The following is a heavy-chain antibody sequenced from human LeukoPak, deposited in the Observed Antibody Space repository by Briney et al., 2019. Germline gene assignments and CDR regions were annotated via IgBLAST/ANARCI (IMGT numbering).Heavy chain of an antibody. V-gene: IGHV1-8*01. D-gene: IGHD1-20*01. CDR3: ARGGYNWNSRWFDP. CDR2: MNPNSGNT. Sequence: ASVKVSCKASGYTFTSYDINRVRQATGQRLEWMGWMNPNSGNTGYAQKFQGRVTMTRNTSISTAYMELSSLRSEDTAVYYCARGGYNWNSRWFDPWGQGTLVTVSS. CDR1: GYTFTSYD. J-gene: IGHJ5*02.